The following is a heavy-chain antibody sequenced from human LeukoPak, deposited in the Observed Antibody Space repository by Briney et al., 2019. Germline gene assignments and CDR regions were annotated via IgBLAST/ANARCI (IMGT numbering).Heavy chain of an antibody. Sequence: ASVKVSCKVSGSMFTELSMHWVRQAPGKGLEWMGGFHPEDGETIYAQKFQGRVTMTEDSSTDTAYMELSSLRSEDTAVYYCAIVLAVGVVDWFDPWGQGTLVTVFS. CDR2: FHPEDGET. J-gene: IGHJ5*02. D-gene: IGHD6-19*01. CDR3: AIVLAVGVVDWFDP. V-gene: IGHV1-24*01. CDR1: GSMFTELS.